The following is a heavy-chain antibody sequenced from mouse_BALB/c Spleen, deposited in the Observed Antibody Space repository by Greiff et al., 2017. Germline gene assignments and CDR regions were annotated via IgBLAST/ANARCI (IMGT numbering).Heavy chain of an antibody. V-gene: IGHV1-59*01. J-gene: IGHJ4*01. CDR1: GYTFTSYW. D-gene: IGHD1-1*02. CDR2: IAPSNSDT. CDR3: ARAWELRYYAMDY. Sequence: QVQLQQSGAELVRPGASVKLSCKASGYTFTSYWIHWVKQRPGQGLEWIGMIAPSNSDTRFNQKFKDKATLNVDKSSTTAYMQLSSLTSEDSAVYYYARAWELRYYAMDYWGQGTSVTVSS.